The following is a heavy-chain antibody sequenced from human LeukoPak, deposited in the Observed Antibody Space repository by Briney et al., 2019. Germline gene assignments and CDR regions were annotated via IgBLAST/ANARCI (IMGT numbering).Heavy chain of an antibody. J-gene: IGHJ4*02. D-gene: IGHD6-13*01. Sequence: PGGSLRLSCAASGFTFSDSAMNWVRQAPGKRLEWVSAISSGSINTYYVDSVEGRFTISRVNSKNTLYLQLNSLRAEDTAVYYCAKAGGGIIAPGSRYIDFWGQGTLVTVSS. V-gene: IGHV3-23*01. CDR2: ISSGSINT. CDR1: GFTFSDSA. CDR3: AKAGGGIIAPGSRYIDF.